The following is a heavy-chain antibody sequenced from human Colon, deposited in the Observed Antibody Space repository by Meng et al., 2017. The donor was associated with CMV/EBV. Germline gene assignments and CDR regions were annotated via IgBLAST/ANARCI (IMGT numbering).Heavy chain of an antibody. Sequence: GGSLRLSCAASGFTFSNYGMHWVRQAPGKGLEWVAFIRYDGSNKYYADSVKGRFTISRDNSKNTLYLQMNSLRAEDTAVYYCAREYCSSTSCYYYGLGKGDYWGQGTLVTVSS. D-gene: IGHD2-2*01. J-gene: IGHJ4*02. CDR2: IRYDGSNK. V-gene: IGHV3-30*02. CDR3: AREYCSSTSCYYYGLGKGDY. CDR1: GFTFSNYG.